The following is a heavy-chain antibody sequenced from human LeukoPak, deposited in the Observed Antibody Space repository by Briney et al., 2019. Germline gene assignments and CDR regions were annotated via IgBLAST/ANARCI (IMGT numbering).Heavy chain of an antibody. CDR1: GGSFTDHF. V-gene: IGHV4-34*01. CDR2: INDYTGDT. D-gene: IGHD3-22*01. CDR3: ARGRIAKIVVVHSFSYGMDV. Sequence: SETLSLTCTVYGGSFTDHFWTWIRHSPGKGLEWIGEINDYTGDTNYNPSLNSRVSISLEKSKNLFSLELRSVTAADTAVYYCARGRIAKIVVVHSFSYGMDVWGQGTTVTVSS. J-gene: IGHJ6*02.